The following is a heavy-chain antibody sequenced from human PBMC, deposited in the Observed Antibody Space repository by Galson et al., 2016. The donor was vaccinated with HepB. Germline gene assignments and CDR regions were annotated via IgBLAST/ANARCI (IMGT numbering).Heavy chain of an antibody. J-gene: IGHJ4*02. CDR3: ATASNSGTIYYFDY. CDR1: GFTFSSYS. CDR2: ISSSSSNI. Sequence: SLRLSCAASGFTFSSYSMNWVRQAPGKGLEWVSYISSSSSNIQYADSVKGRFTISRDNAKNSLFLQMNSLRTEDTALYYCATASNSGTIYYFDYWGQGTLVTVSS. V-gene: IGHV3-48*01. D-gene: IGHD1-26*01.